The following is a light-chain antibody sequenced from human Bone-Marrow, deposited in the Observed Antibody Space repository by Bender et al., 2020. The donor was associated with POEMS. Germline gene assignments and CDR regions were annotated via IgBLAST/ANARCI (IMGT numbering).Light chain of an antibody. V-gene: IGLV2-14*01. CDR3: SSYTSSFTLCV. CDR1: TSDVGGYDS. CDR2: KVS. J-gene: IGLJ1*01. Sequence: SALTQPASVSGSPGQAITISCTGTTSDVGGYDSVSWYQLHPGKAPKLMIYKVSNRPSGVSNRFSGSKSGNTASLTISGLQADDEADYYCSSYTSSFTLCVFGSGTTVTVL.